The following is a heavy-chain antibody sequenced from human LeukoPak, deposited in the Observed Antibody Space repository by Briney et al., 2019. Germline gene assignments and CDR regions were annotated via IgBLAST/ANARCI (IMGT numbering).Heavy chain of an antibody. D-gene: IGHD5-24*01. J-gene: IGHJ4*02. CDR1: GFTFSTYW. Sequence: GGSLRLSCAASGFTFSTYWMHWVRQAPGKGLVWVSRINSDGSSSTYADSVKGRVTISRDNAKNTLYLQVNSLRADDTAVYYCARDMEMATISGFDYWGQGTLVTVSS. CDR3: ARDMEMATISGFDY. V-gene: IGHV3-74*01. CDR2: INSDGSSS.